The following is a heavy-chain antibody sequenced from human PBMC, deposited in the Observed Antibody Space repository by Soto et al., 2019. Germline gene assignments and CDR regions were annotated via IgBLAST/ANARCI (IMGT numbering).Heavy chain of an antibody. CDR3: ARTYYDFWSGYYKGWDYYYYGMDV. CDR2: ISAYNGNT. CDR1: GYTFTSYG. Sequence: QVQLVQSGAEVKKPGASVKVSCKASGYTFTSYGISWVRQAPGQGLEWMGWISAYNGNTNYAQKLQGRVTMTTDTSTSTAYMELRSLRYDDTAVYYCARTYYDFWSGYYKGWDYYYYGMDVWGQGTTVTVSS. J-gene: IGHJ6*02. D-gene: IGHD3-3*01. V-gene: IGHV1-18*01.